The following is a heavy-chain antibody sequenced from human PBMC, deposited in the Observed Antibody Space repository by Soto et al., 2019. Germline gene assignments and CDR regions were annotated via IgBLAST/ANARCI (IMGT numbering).Heavy chain of an antibody. V-gene: IGHV4-59*01. CDR3: ARYSSGYSLKY. D-gene: IGHD3-22*01. Sequence: SETLSLTCTVSGGSISSYYWIWIRQPPGKGLEWIGYIYYSGSTNYNPSLKSRVTISVDTSKNQFSLKLSSVTAADTAVYYCARYSSGYSLKYWGQGTLVTVSS. CDR1: GGSISSYY. CDR2: IYYSGST. J-gene: IGHJ4*02.